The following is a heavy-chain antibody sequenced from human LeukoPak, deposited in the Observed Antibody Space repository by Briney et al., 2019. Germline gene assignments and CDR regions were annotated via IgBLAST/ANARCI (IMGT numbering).Heavy chain of an antibody. CDR2: ISGSGGST. CDR3: ARETSSVHSNAGPPFDY. CDR1: GFAFSSYA. D-gene: IGHD2-15*01. Sequence: GGSLRLSCAASGFAFSSYAMSWVRQAPGKGLEWVSGISGSGGSTYYADSVKGRFTVSRDNSKSTLYLQVNSLTADDTAVYYCARETSSVHSNAGPPFDYRGQGTLVTVSS. V-gene: IGHV3-23*01. J-gene: IGHJ4*02.